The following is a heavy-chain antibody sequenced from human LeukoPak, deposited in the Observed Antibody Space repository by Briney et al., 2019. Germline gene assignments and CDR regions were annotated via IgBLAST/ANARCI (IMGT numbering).Heavy chain of an antibody. J-gene: IGHJ2*01. D-gene: IGHD3-22*01. Sequence: SETLSLTCTVSGCSISSSSYYWVWIRQPPGKGLEWIGSIYYSGSTYYNPSLKRRVTTSVHTSNNQFSLKLRSLTAADTAVYYCARHLRITRIVVVITEPMYFDLWGRSTLVTVSS. CDR1: GCSISSSSYY. CDR3: ARHLRITRIVVVITEPMYFDL. V-gene: IGHV4-39*01. CDR2: IYYSGST.